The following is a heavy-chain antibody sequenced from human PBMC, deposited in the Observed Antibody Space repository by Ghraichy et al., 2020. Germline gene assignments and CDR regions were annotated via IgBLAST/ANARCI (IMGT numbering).Heavy chain of an antibody. J-gene: IGHJ2*01. Sequence: GGSLRLSCAASGFTFSSYGMHWVRQAPGKGLEWVAVIWYDGSNKYYADSVKGRFTISRDNSKNTLYLQMNSLRAEDTAVYYCARDLGTAMAFFDLWGRGTLVTVSS. CDR3: ARDLGTAMAFFDL. CDR2: IWYDGSNK. CDR1: GFTFSSYG. D-gene: IGHD5-18*01. V-gene: IGHV3-33*01.